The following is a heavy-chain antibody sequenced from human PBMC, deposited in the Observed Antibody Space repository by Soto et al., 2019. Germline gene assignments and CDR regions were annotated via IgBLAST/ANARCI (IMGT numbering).Heavy chain of an antibody. Sequence: ASVKVSCRSSGYTFTSYYMHWVRQAPGQGLEWMGIINPSGGSTSYAQKFQGRVTMTRDTSTSTVYMELSSLRSEDTAVYYCARLLAVAGSHYYGMDVWGQGTTVTVSS. CDR3: ARLLAVAGSHYYGMDV. J-gene: IGHJ6*02. CDR2: INPSGGST. D-gene: IGHD6-19*01. V-gene: IGHV1-46*01. CDR1: GYTFTSYY.